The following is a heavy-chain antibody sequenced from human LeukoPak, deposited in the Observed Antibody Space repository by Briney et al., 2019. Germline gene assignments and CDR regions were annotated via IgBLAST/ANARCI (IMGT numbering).Heavy chain of an antibody. CDR3: ARVITVYNDYEEVAEYFQH. Sequence: GGSLRLSCAASGFTFSSYSMNWVRQAPGKGLEWVSSISSSSSYIYYADSVKGRFTISRDNSKNSLYLQMNSLRAEDTAVYYCARVITVYNDYEEVAEYFQHWGQGTLVIVSS. V-gene: IGHV3-21*01. D-gene: IGHD4-17*01. CDR1: GFTFSSYS. CDR2: ISSSSSYI. J-gene: IGHJ1*01.